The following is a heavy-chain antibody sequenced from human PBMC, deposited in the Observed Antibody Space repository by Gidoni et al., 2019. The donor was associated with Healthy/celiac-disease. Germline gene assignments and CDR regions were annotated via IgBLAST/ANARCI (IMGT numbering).Heavy chain of an antibody. D-gene: IGHD2-21*02. CDR3: ARDVSYGGNSGRYYYGMDV. CDR2: IIPIFGTA. CDR1: GGTFSSYA. J-gene: IGHJ6*02. V-gene: IGHV1-69*01. Sequence: QVQLVQSGAEVKKPGSSVKVSCKASGGTFSSYAISWVRQAPGQGLEWMGGIIPIFGTANYAQKFQGRVTITADESTSTAYMELSSLRSEDTAVYYCARDVSYGGNSGRYYYGMDVWGQGTTVTVSS.